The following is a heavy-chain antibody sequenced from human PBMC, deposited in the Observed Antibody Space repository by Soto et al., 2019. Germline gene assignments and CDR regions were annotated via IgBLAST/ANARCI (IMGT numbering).Heavy chain of an antibody. D-gene: IGHD5-18*01. J-gene: IGHJ5*02. Sequence: GGSLRLSCAASGFTFSTYSMNWVRQAPGKGLEWVSYISSSGSTIYYADSVKGRFTISRDNAKNSLYLQMNSLRDEDTAVYYFAREGYSYVFGWFDPWGQGTLVTVSS. V-gene: IGHV3-48*02. CDR1: GFTFSTYS. CDR3: AREGYSYVFGWFDP. CDR2: ISSSGSTI.